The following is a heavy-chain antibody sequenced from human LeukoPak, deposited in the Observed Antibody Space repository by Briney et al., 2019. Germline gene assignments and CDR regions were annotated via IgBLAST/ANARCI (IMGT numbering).Heavy chain of an antibody. D-gene: IGHD6-19*01. CDR2: ISSSSSYI. V-gene: IGHV3-21*01. CDR1: GFTFSSYS. Sequence: SGGSLRLSCAASGFTFSSYSMNWVRQAPGKGLEWVSSISSSSSYIYYADSVKGRFTISRDNAKNSLYLQMNSLRAEDTAVYYCARFLTVAGTDYYYGMDVWGQGTTVTVSS. J-gene: IGHJ6*02. CDR3: ARFLTVAGTDYYYGMDV.